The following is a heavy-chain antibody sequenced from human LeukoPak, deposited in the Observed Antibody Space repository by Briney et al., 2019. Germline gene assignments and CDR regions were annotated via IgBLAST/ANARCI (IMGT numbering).Heavy chain of an antibody. CDR3: ARIHRYCSGGACYVLDN. Sequence: SGTLSLTCAVSGGSISSSNWWSWVRQPPGKGLEWIGEIYHSGSTNYNPSLKSRVTISVDKSKNQFSLKLSSVTAADTAVYYCARIHRYCSGGACYVLDNWGQGTLVAVSS. CDR2: IYHSGST. V-gene: IGHV4-4*02. CDR1: GGSISSSNW. J-gene: IGHJ4*02. D-gene: IGHD2-15*01.